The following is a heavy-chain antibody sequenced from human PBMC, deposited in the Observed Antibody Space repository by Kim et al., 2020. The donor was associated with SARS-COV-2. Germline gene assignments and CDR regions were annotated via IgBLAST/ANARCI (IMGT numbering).Heavy chain of an antibody. CDR1: GGTFSSYA. V-gene: IGHV1-69*13. J-gene: IGHJ5*02. CDR2: IIPIFGTA. Sequence: SVKVSCKASGGTFSSYAISWVRQAPGQGLEWMGGIIPIFGTANYAQKFQGRVTITADESTSTAYMELSSLRSEDTAVYYCARGLAYCGGDCYSREPLDWFDPWGQGTLVTVSS. CDR3: ARGLAYCGGDCYSREPLDWFDP. D-gene: IGHD2-21*02.